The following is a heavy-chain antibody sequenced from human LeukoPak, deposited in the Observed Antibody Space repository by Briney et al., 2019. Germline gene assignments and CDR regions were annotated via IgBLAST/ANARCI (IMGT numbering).Heavy chain of an antibody. CDR2: INHSGST. V-gene: IGHV4-34*01. D-gene: IGHD3-10*01. J-gene: IGHJ4*02. CDR1: GGSFSGYY. CDR3: ARGRTVRGVTDY. Sequence: SETLSLTCAVYGGSFSGYYWSWIRQPPGKGLEGIGEINHSGSTNYNPSLKSRITISVDTSKNQFSLKLSSVPAADTAVYYCARGRTVRGVTDYWGQGTLVTVSS.